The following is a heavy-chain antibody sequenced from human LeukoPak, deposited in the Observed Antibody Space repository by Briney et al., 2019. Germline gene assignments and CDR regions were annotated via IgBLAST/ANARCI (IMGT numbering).Heavy chain of an antibody. Sequence: GGSLRLSCAASGFTVNSNSMSWVRQAPGKGLEWVSAISGSGGSTYYADSVKGRFTISRDNSKNTLYLQMNSLRAEDTAVYYCAKGAHSGSYLHFDYWGQGTLVTVSS. CDR1: GFTVNSNS. J-gene: IGHJ4*02. D-gene: IGHD1-26*01. CDR2: ISGSGGST. V-gene: IGHV3-23*01. CDR3: AKGAHSGSYLHFDY.